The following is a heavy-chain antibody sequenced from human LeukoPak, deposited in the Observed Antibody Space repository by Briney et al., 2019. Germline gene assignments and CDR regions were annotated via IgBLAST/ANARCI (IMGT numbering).Heavy chain of an antibody. CDR3: ARVGPRLAAAANNYYYYYGLDV. CDR1: GFTFSDYY. J-gene: IGHJ6*02. CDR2: ISTSSSYT. Sequence: GGALILSCAASGFTFSDYYMSWIRQVPGKGLEWVSYISTSSSYTNYADPVKGRFTISRDNAKNSLYLQMNSLRAEDTAVYYCARVGPRLAAAANNYYYYYGLDVWGQGTAVTVSS. V-gene: IGHV3-11*06. D-gene: IGHD6-13*01.